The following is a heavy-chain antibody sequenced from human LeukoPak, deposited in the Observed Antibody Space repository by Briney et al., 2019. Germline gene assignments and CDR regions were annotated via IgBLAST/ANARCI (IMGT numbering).Heavy chain of an antibody. CDR3: ARVRAKSGYALDY. J-gene: IGHJ4*02. D-gene: IGHD5-12*01. CDR1: GFTFSSYW. CDR2: IKQDGSEK. Sequence: PGGSLRLSCAASGFTFSSYWMSWVRQAPGKGLEWVANIKQDGSEKYYVDSVKGRFTISRDNAKNSLYLQMNSLRAEDTAVYYRARVRAKSGYALDYWGQGTLVTVSS. V-gene: IGHV3-7*01.